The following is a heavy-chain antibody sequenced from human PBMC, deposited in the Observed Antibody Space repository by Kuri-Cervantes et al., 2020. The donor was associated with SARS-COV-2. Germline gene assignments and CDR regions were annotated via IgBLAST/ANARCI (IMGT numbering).Heavy chain of an antibody. CDR3: ARDAFDSSVYQLVDY. CDR1: GYTFTSYG. J-gene: IGHJ4*02. CDR2: SSAYNGNT. V-gene: IGHV1-18*04. D-gene: IGHD3-22*01. Sequence: ASVKVSCKASGYTFTSYGISWVRQAPGQGLEWMGWSSAYNGNTDYAQKLQGRVTMTTDTSTSTAYIELRSLRSDGTAVYYCARDAFDSSVYQLVDYWGQGTLVTVSS.